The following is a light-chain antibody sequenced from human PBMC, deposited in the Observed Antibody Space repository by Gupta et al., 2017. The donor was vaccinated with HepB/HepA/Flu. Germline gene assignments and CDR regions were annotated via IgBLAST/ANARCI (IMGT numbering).Light chain of an antibody. Sequence: QSVLTQPPSVSGAPGQRVTISCTGSSSNIGAGYDVRWYQQLPGTAPKLLIYGNSKRPSGVPDRFSGSKSGTSASLAITGLQAEDEADYYCQSYDSSLVFGGGTKLTVL. CDR1: SSNIGAGYD. CDR3: QSYDSSLV. CDR2: GNS. J-gene: IGLJ2*01. V-gene: IGLV1-40*01.